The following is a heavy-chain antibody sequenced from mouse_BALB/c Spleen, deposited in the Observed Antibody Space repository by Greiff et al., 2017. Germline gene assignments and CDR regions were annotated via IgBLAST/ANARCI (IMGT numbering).Heavy chain of an antibody. CDR1: GFTFSSYY. Sequence: EVMLVESGGGLVKLGGSLKLSCAASGFTFSSYYMSWVRQTPEKRLELVAAINSNGGSTYYPDTVKGRFTISRDNAKNTLYLQMSSLKSEDTALYYCARPGWDWYFDVWGAGTTVTVSS. J-gene: IGHJ1*01. CDR2: INSNGGST. CDR3: ARPGWDWYFDV. V-gene: IGHV5-6-2*01. D-gene: IGHD1-1*02.